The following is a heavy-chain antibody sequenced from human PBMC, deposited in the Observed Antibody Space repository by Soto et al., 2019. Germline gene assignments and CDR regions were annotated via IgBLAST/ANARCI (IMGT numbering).Heavy chain of an antibody. CDR3: AKERLLWFGELSLSDFDY. J-gene: IGHJ4*02. V-gene: IGHV3-23*01. CDR2: ISGSGGST. Sequence: EVQLLESGGGLVQPGGSLRLSCAASGFTFSSYAMSWVRQAPGKGLEWVSAISGSGGSTYYADSVKGRFTISRDNSKNTLYRQMNSLRAEDTAVYYCAKERLLWFGELSLSDFDYWGQGTLVTVSS. CDR1: GFTFSSYA. D-gene: IGHD3-10*01.